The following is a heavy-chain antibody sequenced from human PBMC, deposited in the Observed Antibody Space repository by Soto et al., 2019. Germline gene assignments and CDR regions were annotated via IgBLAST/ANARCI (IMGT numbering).Heavy chain of an antibody. V-gene: IGHV1-18*01. Sequence: GASVKVSCKASGYTFTSYGISWVRQAPGQGLEWMGWISAYNGNTNYAQKLQGRVTMTTDTSTSTAYMELRSLRSDDTAVYYCARVHVGLTDFWSGFSDYWGQGTLVTVSS. J-gene: IGHJ4*02. D-gene: IGHD3-3*01. CDR3: ARVHVGLTDFWSGFSDY. CDR2: ISAYNGNT. CDR1: GYTFTSYG.